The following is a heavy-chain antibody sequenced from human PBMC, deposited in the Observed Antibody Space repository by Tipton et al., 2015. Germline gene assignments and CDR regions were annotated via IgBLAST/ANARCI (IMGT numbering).Heavy chain of an antibody. CDR1: GGSFSGYY. J-gene: IGHJ4*02. Sequence: SLTCAVYGGSFSGYYWTWIRQPPGKGLEWIGEINHSGGTKYNPSLKSRVTMSVDTSKKQFSLKLDSVTAADTAVYYCACQDYDSLTRDYQTVDYWGQGTLVTVSS. CDR2: INHSGGT. V-gene: IGHV4-34*01. D-gene: IGHD3-9*01. CDR3: ACQDYDSLTRDYQTVDY.